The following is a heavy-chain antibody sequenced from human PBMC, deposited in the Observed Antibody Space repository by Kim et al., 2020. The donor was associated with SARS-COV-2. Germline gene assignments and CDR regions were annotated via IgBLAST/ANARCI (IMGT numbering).Heavy chain of an antibody. D-gene: IGHD2-2*01. CDR2: ISGSGGST. Sequence: GGSLRLSCAASGFTFSSYAMSWVRQAPGKGLEWVSAISGSGGSTYYADSVKGRFTISRDNSKNTLYLQMNSLRAEDTAVYYCANHLGSSDCSSTSCYAPPGYWGQGTLVTVSS. J-gene: IGHJ4*02. CDR1: GFTFSSYA. CDR3: ANHLGSSDCSSTSCYAPPGY. V-gene: IGHV3-23*01.